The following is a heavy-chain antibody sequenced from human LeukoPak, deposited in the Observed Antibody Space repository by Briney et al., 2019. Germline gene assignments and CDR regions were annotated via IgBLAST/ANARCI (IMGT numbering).Heavy chain of an antibody. D-gene: IGHD6-13*01. J-gene: IGHJ4*02. Sequence: GGSLRLSCAASGFTFSSYSMNWVRQAPGKGLEWVSSISSSSSYIYYADSVKGRFTISRDNSKNTLYLQMSSLRAEDTAVYYCAKGSAAAAGYFDYWGQGTLVTVSS. V-gene: IGHV3-21*04. CDR1: GFTFSSYS. CDR2: ISSSSSYI. CDR3: AKGSAAAAGYFDY.